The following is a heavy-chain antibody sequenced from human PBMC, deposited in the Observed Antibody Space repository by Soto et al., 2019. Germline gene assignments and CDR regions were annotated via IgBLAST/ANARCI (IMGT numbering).Heavy chain of an antibody. Sequence: GGSLRLSCGGSGFTFSSYGMHWVRQAPGKGLEWVAVIWYDGSNKYYADSVRGRFTISRDNSKNTLYLQMNSLRAEDTAVYYCARERLNYYDSSGFDYWGQGTLVTVSS. J-gene: IGHJ4*02. D-gene: IGHD3-22*01. CDR1: GFTFSSYG. CDR3: ARERLNYYDSSGFDY. V-gene: IGHV3-33*01. CDR2: IWYDGSNK.